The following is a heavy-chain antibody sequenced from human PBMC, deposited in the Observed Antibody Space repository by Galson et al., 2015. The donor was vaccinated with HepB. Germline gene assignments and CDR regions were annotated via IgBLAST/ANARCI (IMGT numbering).Heavy chain of an antibody. CDR3: ARTPALDHGDWRLGSWFDP. V-gene: IGHV5-51*01. D-gene: IGHD4-17*01. J-gene: IGHJ5*02. CDR1: GYSFTSYW. CDR2: IYPGDSDT. Sequence: QSGAEVKKPGESLKISCKGSGYSFTSYWIGWVRQMPGKGLEWMGIIYPGDSDTRYSPSFQGQVTISADKSISTAYLQWSSLKASDTAMYYCARTPALDHGDWRLGSWFDPWGQGTLVTVSS.